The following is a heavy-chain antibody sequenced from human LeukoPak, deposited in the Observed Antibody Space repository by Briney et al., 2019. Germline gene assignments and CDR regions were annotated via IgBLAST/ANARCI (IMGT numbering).Heavy chain of an antibody. CDR1: GGSINNLY. Sequence: PSETLSLTCTVSGGSINNLYWGWIRQPPGKGLEWIGYIYYTGITKYNPSLKSRVTISVDTSKNQFSLNLRYVTAADTAVYYCARVFPHGYSDYWGQGTLITVSS. CDR3: ARVFPHGYSDY. J-gene: IGHJ4*02. D-gene: IGHD3-9*01. CDR2: IYYTGIT. V-gene: IGHV4-59*11.